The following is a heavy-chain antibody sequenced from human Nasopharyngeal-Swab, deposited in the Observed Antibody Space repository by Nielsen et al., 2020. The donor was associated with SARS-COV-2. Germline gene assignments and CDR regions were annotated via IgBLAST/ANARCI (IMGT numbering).Heavy chain of an antibody. V-gene: IGHV3-53*01. CDR1: GFTVSSNY. D-gene: IGHD6-13*01. CDR3: AKDGAQQLVRPYYFDY. CDR2: IYSGGST. Sequence: GESLKISCAASGFTVSSNYMSWVRQAPGKGLEWVSVIYSGGSTYYADSVKGRFTISRDNSKNTLYLQMNSLRAEDTAVYYCAKDGAQQLVRPYYFDYWGQGTLVTVSS. J-gene: IGHJ4*02.